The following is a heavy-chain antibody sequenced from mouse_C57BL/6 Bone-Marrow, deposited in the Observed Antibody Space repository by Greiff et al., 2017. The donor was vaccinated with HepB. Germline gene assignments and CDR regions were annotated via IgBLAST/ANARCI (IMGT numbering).Heavy chain of an antibody. CDR1: GFNIKDYY. V-gene: IGHV14-1*01. Sequence: VHVKQSGAELVRPGASVKLSCTASGFNIKDYYMHWVKQRPEQGLEWIGRIDPEDGDTEYAPKFQGKATMTADTSSNTAYLQLSSLTSEDTAVYYCTHDGYSPFAYWGQGTLVTVSA. J-gene: IGHJ3*01. D-gene: IGHD2-3*01. CDR2: IDPEDGDT. CDR3: THDGYSPFAY.